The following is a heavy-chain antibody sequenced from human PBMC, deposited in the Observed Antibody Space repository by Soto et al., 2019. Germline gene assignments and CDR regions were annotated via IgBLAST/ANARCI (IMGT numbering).Heavy chain of an antibody. CDR3: ARHPSNFWFDP. CDR1: GGSISSSSYF. D-gene: IGHD4-4*01. CDR2: IYYSGST. Sequence: QLQLQESGPGLVKPSETLSLTCTVSGGSISSSSYFWGWIRQPPGKGLEWIGSIYYSGSTYYNPSLKXRXTXSXDTSKNQFPLKLSSVTAADTAVYYCARHPSNFWFDPWGQGTLVTVSS. V-gene: IGHV4-39*01. J-gene: IGHJ5*02.